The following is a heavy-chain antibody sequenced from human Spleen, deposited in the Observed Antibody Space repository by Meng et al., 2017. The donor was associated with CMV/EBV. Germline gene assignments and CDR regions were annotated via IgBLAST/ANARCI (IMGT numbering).Heavy chain of an antibody. Sequence: GGPLRLSCAASGFTFSSYWMSWVRQAPGKGLEWVANIKQDGSEKYYVDSVKGRFTISRDNAKNSLYLQMNSLRAEDTAVYYCAPQLLFGEGWFDPWGQGTLVTVSS. CDR2: IKQDGSEK. J-gene: IGHJ5*02. D-gene: IGHD2-2*01. CDR1: GFTFSSYW. CDR3: APQLLFGEGWFDP. V-gene: IGHV3-7*01.